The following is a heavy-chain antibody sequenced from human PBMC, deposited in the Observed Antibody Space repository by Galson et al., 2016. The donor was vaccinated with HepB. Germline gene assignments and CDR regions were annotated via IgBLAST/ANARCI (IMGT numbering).Heavy chain of an antibody. V-gene: IGHV4-4*02. CDR3: ARGTLGTTATMAFDY. J-gene: IGHJ4*02. D-gene: IGHD1-26*01. Sequence: TLSLTCTVSGDSISGDSISKNYWWGWVRQSPEKGFEWIGEIYETGTANYNPSFTRRATISVDTSKNQISLRLDSVTAADTAVYYCARGTLGTTATMAFDYWGQGTLVSVSS. CDR1: GDSISGDSISKNYW. CDR2: IYETGTA.